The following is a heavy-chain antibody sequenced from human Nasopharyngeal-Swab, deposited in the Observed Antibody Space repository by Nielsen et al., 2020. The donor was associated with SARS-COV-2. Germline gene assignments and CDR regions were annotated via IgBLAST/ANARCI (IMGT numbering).Heavy chain of an antibody. J-gene: IGHJ4*02. Sequence: WIRQPPGKGPEWVGRIKSKTDGGTTDYAAPVKGRFTISRDDSKNTLYLQMNSLKTEDTAVYYCTTDRFPHYDILTGYYNAYYFDYWGQGTLVTVSS. V-gene: IGHV3-15*01. D-gene: IGHD3-9*01. CDR3: TTDRFPHYDILTGYYNAYYFDY. CDR2: IKSKTDGGTT.